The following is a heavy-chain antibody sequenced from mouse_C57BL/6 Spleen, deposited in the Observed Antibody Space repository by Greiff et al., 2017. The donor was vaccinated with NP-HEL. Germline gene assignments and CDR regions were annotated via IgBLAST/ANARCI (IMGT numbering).Heavy chain of an antibody. CDR2: IDPSDSYT. V-gene: IGHV1-50*01. Sequence: VQLQQPGAELVKPGASVKLSCKASGYTFTSYWMQWVKQRPGQGLEWIGEIDPSDSYTNYNQKFKGKATLTVDTSSSTAYIQLSSLTSEDSAVYYCARLGTTSRDYWGQGTTLTVSS. CDR1: GYTFTSYW. CDR3: ARLGTTSRDY. J-gene: IGHJ2*01. D-gene: IGHD2-3*01.